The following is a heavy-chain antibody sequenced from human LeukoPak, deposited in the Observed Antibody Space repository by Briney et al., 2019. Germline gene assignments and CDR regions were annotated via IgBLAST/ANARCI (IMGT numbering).Heavy chain of an antibody. D-gene: IGHD6-13*01. Sequence: GGSLRLSCAAPGFTFSSYSMNWVRQAPGKGLEWVSYISSSSSTIYHADSVKGRFTISRDNAKNSLYLQMNSLRDEDTAVYYCAMDSSSWAYYYYYMDVWGKGTTVTVSS. V-gene: IGHV3-48*02. CDR2: ISSSSSTI. CDR3: AMDSSSWAYYYYYMDV. J-gene: IGHJ6*03. CDR1: GFTFSSYS.